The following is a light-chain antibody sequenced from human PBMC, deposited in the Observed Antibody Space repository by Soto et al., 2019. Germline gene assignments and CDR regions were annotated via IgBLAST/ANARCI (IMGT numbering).Light chain of an antibody. J-gene: IGKJ5*01. CDR2: AAS. Sequence: EIQVTQSLSAESVSXADTVTISCXASQTISSHLNWYQQKPGKAPNLLVYAASSLQSGVPSRFTGSGSGTDFTLTISSLQPEDFATYFCQQSYTTPITFGQGTRLEIK. V-gene: IGKV1-39*01. CDR3: QQSYTTPIT. CDR1: QTISSH.